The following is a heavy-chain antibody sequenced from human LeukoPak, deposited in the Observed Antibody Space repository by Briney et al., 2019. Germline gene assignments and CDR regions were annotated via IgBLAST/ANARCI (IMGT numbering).Heavy chain of an antibody. CDR2: ISGSGGST. Sequence: GGSLRLSCAASGFTFSSYAMSWVRQAPGKGLEWVSAISGSGGSTYYADSVKGRFTISRDNSKNTLYLQMNSLRAEDTAVYYCAKDQRYYYDSSGYYYRANWFDPWGQGTLVTVSS. CDR3: AKDQRYYYDSSGYYYRANWFDP. V-gene: IGHV3-23*01. J-gene: IGHJ5*02. D-gene: IGHD3-22*01. CDR1: GFTFSSYA.